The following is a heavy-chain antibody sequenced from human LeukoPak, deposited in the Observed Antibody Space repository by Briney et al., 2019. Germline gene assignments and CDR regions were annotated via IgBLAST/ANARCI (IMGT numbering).Heavy chain of an antibody. V-gene: IGHV4-30-4*01. D-gene: IGHD5-18*01. CDR1: GRSISSGDDD. CDR2: IYYSGSP. Sequence: PSQTQSLTCTVAGRSISSGDDDSGWIRQPPGKGLEWIGYIYYSGSPYYNPSLKSPVTLSVDTSKNQFSLKLGSVTAADTAACYCARDPPDTAMGGLYFDYWGQGTLVTVSS. J-gene: IGHJ4*02. CDR3: ARDPPDTAMGGLYFDY.